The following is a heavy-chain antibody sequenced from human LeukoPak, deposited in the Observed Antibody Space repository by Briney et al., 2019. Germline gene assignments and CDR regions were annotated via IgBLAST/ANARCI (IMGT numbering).Heavy chain of an antibody. CDR1: GDAVYY. CDR2: IYNNEST. D-gene: IGHD3-10*01. V-gene: IGHV4-4*07. CDR3: AREAPISDSGNYYKSLGY. J-gene: IGHJ4*02. Sequence: SETLSLTCTVSGDAVYYWNWIRQPAGKGLEWIGRIYNNESTWSNPSLKSRVSMSIDTSKNQFSLKLSSVTAADAAVYYCAREAPISDSGNYYKSLGYWGQGTLVTVSS.